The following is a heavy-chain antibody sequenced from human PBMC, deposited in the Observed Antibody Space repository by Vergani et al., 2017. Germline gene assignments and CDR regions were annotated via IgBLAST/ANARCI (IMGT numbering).Heavy chain of an antibody. D-gene: IGHD3-22*01. CDR1: GFTFSSYA. V-gene: IGHV3-23*04. CDR2: ISGSGGST. Sequence: EVQLVESGGGLVQPGGSLRLSCAASGFTFSSYAMSWVRQAPGKGLEWVSAISGSGGSTYYADSVKGRFTLSRDNSKNTLYLQMNSLRAEDTAVYYCAKDPLYDSSGYYLEYYFDYWGQGTLVTVSS. CDR3: AKDPLYDSSGYYLEYYFDY. J-gene: IGHJ4*02.